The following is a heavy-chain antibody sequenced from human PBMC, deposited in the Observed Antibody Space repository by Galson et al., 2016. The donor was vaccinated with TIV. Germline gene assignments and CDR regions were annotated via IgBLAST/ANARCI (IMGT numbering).Heavy chain of an antibody. D-gene: IGHD4-17*01. Sequence: SLRLSCAVSGFSANYYVMSWVRQTPGKGLEWVAGISLSGTTTYYADSVRGRFTISRENSKYTLYLDMKSLRAEDTAVYYCAKPEGDGDYSLGAAFETWGQGTLVSVSS. V-gene: IGHV3-23*01. J-gene: IGHJ3*02. CDR3: AKPEGDGDYSLGAAFET. CDR2: ISLSGTTT. CDR1: GFSANYYV.